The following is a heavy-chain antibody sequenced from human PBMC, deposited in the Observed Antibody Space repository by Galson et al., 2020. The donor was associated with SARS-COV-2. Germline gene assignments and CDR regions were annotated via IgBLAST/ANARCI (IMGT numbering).Heavy chain of an antibody. V-gene: IGHV4-34*01. J-gene: IGHJ4*02. D-gene: IGHD6-25*01. CDR2: ISHLGRT. CDR3: ARGSLSGYFPIDY. CDR1: GGPFTIYW. Sequence: SETLSLTCAVSGGPFTIYWWTWVRQPPGKGLEWIGEISHLGRTNYNPSLKSRVTISVDTSKNQFSLTLTSLTAADTGVYYCARGSLSGYFPIDYWGQGTLVSVSS.